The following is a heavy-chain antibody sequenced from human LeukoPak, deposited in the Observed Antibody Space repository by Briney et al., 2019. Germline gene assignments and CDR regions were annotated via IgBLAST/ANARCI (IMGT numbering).Heavy chain of an antibody. CDR1: SGSISTSNYY. V-gene: IGHV4-39*07. J-gene: IGHJ4*02. CDR2: IFYSGST. D-gene: IGHD2-2*02. CDR3: ARDIHFDY. Sequence: ASETLSLTCTVSSGSISTSNYYWGWVRQPPGKALEWIGNIFYSGSTYYSPSLKSRVTISVDTSKNQFSLKLSSVTAADTAVYYCARDIHFDYWGQGTLVTVSS.